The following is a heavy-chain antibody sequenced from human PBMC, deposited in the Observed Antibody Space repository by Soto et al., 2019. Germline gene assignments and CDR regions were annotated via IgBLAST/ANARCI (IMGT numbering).Heavy chain of an antibody. CDR3: ARGCYDFLTGYYDYFDY. V-gene: IGHV3-53*01. Sequence: GGSLRLSCAASGFTVSSYYMTWVRQAPGKGLEWVSVIYSGGSTYYADSVKGRFTISRDNSKNTLYLQMNSLRAEDTAVYYCARGCYDFLTGYYDYFDYWGQGTLVTVSS. D-gene: IGHD3-9*01. CDR2: IYSGGST. CDR1: GFTVSSYY. J-gene: IGHJ4*02.